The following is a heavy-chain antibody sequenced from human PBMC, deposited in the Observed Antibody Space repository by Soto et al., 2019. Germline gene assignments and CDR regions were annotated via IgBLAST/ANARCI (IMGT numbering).Heavy chain of an antibody. J-gene: IGHJ4*02. CDR3: ARDNEDGDRFDY. D-gene: IGHD4-17*01. CDR2: IIPIFGTA. V-gene: IGHV1-69*12. CDR1: GGTFSSYA. Sequence: QVPLVQSGAEVKQPGSSVKVSCKASGGTFSSYAISWVRQAPGQGLEWMGGIIPIFGTANYAQKFQGRVTITADESTSTAYMELSSLRSEDTAVYYCARDNEDGDRFDYWGQGTLVTVSS.